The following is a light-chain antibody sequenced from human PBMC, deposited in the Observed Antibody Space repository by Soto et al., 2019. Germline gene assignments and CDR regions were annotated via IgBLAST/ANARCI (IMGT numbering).Light chain of an antibody. V-gene: IGKV1-9*01. J-gene: IGKJ2*02. CDR3: QQPDSYPCT. CDR2: AAS. Sequence: DIQLTQSPSFLSASVGDRVTITCRASQGFSNSLAWYQQKPGKAPKLLIYAASTLQSGVPSRFSGSGSGTEFTLTISSLQPEDFADYYCQQPDSYPCTFGQGTKLEIK. CDR1: QGFSNS.